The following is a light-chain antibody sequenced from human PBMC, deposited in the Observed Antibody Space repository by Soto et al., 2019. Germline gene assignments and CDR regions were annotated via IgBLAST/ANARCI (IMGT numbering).Light chain of an antibody. V-gene: IGLV2-18*02. CDR3: SSYTTSNTYV. CDR2: DVS. Sequence: QSALTQPPSVSGSPGQSVAISCTGTSSDVGSNNRVSWYQQPPGSAPKLIIYDVSNRPSGIPDRFSGSKSANTASLTISGLQTEDEADYYCSSYTTSNTYVFGPGTRSPS. CDR1: SSDVGSNNR. J-gene: IGLJ1*01.